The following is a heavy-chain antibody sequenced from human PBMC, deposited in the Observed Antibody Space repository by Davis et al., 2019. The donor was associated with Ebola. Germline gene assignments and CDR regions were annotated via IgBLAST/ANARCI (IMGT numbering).Heavy chain of an antibody. CDR1: GDSVSSNGAA. CDR3: ARDPPYDQGYDY. Sequence: MPSETLSLTCAISGDSVSSNGAAWNWIRQSPSRGLEWLGRTYYRSKWNFDYAESVKSRISINPDTSKNQFSLQLTSVTPEDTAVYYCARDPPYDQGYDYWGQGTLVTVSS. CDR2: TYYRSKWNF. D-gene: IGHD3-22*01. J-gene: IGHJ4*02. V-gene: IGHV6-1*01.